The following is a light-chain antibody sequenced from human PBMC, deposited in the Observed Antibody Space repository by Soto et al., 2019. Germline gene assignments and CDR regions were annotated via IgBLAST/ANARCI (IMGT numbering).Light chain of an antibody. V-gene: IGLV2-14*01. J-gene: IGLJ1*01. Sequence: QSVLTQPASVSGSPGQSITISCTGTSSDVGGYNYVSWYQQHPGKAPKLMIYEVSNRPSGVSNRFSVSKSGNTASLTISGLQAEDEADYFCNSYGSTSTRYVFGTGTKLTVL. CDR2: EVS. CDR3: NSYGSTSTRYV. CDR1: SSDVGGYNY.